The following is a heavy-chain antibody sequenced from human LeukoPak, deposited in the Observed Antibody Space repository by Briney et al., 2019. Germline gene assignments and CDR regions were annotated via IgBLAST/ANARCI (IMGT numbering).Heavy chain of an antibody. Sequence: SETLSLTCAVSGDSISDKYWWRWVRQFPDKGLEWIGEVYRGGGTSYNPSLKSRVTVSIDYSKNQFSLNLRSVTAADTAVYYCGRHANGDSSAAFDLWGQGTMVFVSS. J-gene: IGHJ3*01. CDR3: GRHANGDSSAAFDL. CDR1: GDSISDKYW. V-gene: IGHV4-4*02. D-gene: IGHD2-8*01. CDR2: VYRGGGT.